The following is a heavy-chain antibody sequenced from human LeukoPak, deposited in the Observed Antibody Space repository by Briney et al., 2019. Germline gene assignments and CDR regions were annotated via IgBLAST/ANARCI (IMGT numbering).Heavy chain of an antibody. CDR1: GFTFSNYG. Sequence: GGSLRLSCAASGFTFSNYGMNWVRQAPGQGLEWVSSISSSSSYIYYADSVKGRFTISRDNSKNTLYLQMNSLRAEDTAVYYCARRAGAYSHPYDYWGQGTLVTVSS. J-gene: IGHJ4*02. CDR3: ARRAGAYSHPYDY. V-gene: IGHV3-21*04. CDR2: ISSSSSYI. D-gene: IGHD4/OR15-4a*01.